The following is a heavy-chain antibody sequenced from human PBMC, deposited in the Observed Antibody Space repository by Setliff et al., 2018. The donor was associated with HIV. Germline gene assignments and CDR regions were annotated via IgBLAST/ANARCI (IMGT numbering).Heavy chain of an antibody. Sequence: TLSLTCAVSGVSVNNDDDYWGWIRQPPGKGLEWIAIIHQSGTAHKRPSLKSRVTISIDTSESLFSLKLSGVTAADTAIYYCARQVGEGKWYLDSWGHGTLVT. CDR2: IHQSGTA. D-gene: IGHD1-26*01. V-gene: IGHV4-39*01. CDR1: GVSVNNDDDY. J-gene: IGHJ4*01. CDR3: ARQVGEGKWYLDS.